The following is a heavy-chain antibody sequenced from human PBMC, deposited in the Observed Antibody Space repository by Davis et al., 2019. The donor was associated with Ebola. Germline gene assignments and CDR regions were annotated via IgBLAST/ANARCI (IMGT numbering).Heavy chain of an antibody. V-gene: IGHV1-8*01. D-gene: IGHD3-22*01. CDR3: ARRRWSSSGCIVS. J-gene: IGHJ3*01. CDR1: GYIFTSYD. CDR2: MNPNSGNT. Sequence: AASVKVSCKASGYIFTSYDINWVRQATGQGLEWMGWMNPNSGNTGYARKFQDRVTMTRDTSMNTAYMELSSLRSEDTAVYYCARRRWSSSGCIVSWGQGTMVTVSS.